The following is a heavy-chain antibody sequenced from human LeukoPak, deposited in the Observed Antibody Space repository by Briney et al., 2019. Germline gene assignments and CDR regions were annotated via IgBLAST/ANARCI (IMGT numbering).Heavy chain of an antibody. Sequence: ASVKVSCKVSGYTLTELSMHWVRQAPGKGLEWMGGFDPEDGETIYAQKFQGRVTMTEDTSTDTAYMELSSLRSEDTAVYYCATATRRSDNDAFDIWGHGTMVTVSS. J-gene: IGHJ3*02. CDR3: ATATRRSDNDAFDI. CDR1: GYTLTELS. D-gene: IGHD2-15*01. CDR2: FDPEDGET. V-gene: IGHV1-24*01.